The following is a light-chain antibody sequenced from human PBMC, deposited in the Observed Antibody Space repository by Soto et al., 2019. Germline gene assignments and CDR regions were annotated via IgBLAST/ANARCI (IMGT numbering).Light chain of an antibody. CDR2: TNS. V-gene: IGLV1-44*01. J-gene: IGLJ1*01. CDR1: SSNIGGSS. CDR3: CSYAGTYTYV. Sequence: QSVLTQPPSASGTHGQRVTISCSGSSSNIGGSSVNWYQHLPGTAPKLLIYTNSRRPSGVPDRFSGSKSGNTASLTISGLQAEDEADYYCCSYAGTYTYVFATGTKVTVL.